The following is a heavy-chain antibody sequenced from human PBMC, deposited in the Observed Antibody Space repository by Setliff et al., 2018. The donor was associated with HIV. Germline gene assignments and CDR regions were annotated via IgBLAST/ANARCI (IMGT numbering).Heavy chain of an antibody. CDR3: ARDKRYRFPFDS. V-gene: IGHV4-34*01. D-gene: IGHD2-2*02. CDR2: ISHTGST. Sequence: SETLSLTCAVYGGSFSAYYWSWISQSPEMGLEWIAEISHTGSTKYNPSLGSRVTISLATSKNQFSLSLRSLSAADTAVYYCARDKRYRFPFDSWGQGTLVTVSS. J-gene: IGHJ4*02. CDR1: GGSFSAYY.